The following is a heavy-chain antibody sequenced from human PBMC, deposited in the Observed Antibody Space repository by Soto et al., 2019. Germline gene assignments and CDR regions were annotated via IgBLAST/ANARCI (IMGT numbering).Heavy chain of an antibody. J-gene: IGHJ4*02. V-gene: IGHV4-59*12. CDR3: ARDRGYSGYGPYYFDY. Sequence: PSETLSLTCTVSGGSLSSYYWSWIRQPPGKGLEWIGDIYYSGSTNYNPSLKSRVTISVDTSKNQFSLKLSSVTAADTAVYYCARDRGYSGYGPYYFDYWGQGTLVTVSS. CDR1: GGSLSSYY. CDR2: IYYSGST. D-gene: IGHD5-12*01.